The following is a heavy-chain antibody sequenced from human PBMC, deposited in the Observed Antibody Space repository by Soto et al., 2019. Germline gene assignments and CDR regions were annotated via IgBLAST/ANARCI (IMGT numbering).Heavy chain of an antibody. V-gene: IGHV3-23*01. CDR3: AKEWGDYDDSSGYPCFDY. D-gene: IGHD3-22*01. J-gene: IGHJ4*02. CDR1: GFTFSSYA. Sequence: EVQLLESGGGLVQPGGSLRLSCAASGFTFSSYAMSWVRQAPGKGLEWVSAISGSGGSTYYADSVKGRFTISRDNSKNTLYLQMNSLRAEDTAVYYCAKEWGDYDDSSGYPCFDYWGQGTLVTVSS. CDR2: ISGSGGST.